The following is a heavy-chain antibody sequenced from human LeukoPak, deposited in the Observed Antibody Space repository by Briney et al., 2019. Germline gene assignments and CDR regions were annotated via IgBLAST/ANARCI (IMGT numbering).Heavy chain of an antibody. J-gene: IGHJ4*02. CDR3: AKAFVEMAI. Sequence: PGGSLRLSCVVSGFTFSSYWMSWVRQGPGKGLEWVANIKQDGSEKYYVDSVKGRVTISRDNAKNTLYLQMNSLRAEDTAVYYCAKAFVEMAIWGQGTLVTVSS. D-gene: IGHD5-24*01. V-gene: IGHV3-7*01. CDR2: IKQDGSEK. CDR1: GFTFSSYW.